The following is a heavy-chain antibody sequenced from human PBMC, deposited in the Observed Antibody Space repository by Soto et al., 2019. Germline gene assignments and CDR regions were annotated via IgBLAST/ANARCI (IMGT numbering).Heavy chain of an antibody. CDR3: ARALPRIVVVTAAIDAFDI. V-gene: IGHV3-21*01. D-gene: IGHD2-21*02. CDR2: ISSSSSYI. J-gene: IGHJ3*02. CDR1: GFTFSSYS. Sequence: PGGSLRLSCAASGFTFSSYSMNWVRQAPGKGLEWVSSISSSSSYIYYADSVKGRFTISRDNAKNSLYLQMNSLRAEDTAVYYCARALPRIVVVTAAIDAFDIWGQGTMVT.